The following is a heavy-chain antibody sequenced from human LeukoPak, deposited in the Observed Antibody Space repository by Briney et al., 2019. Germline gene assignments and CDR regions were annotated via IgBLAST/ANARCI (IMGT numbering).Heavy chain of an antibody. CDR3: AKELPPLVKYYFDY. CDR2: IWYDGSNK. J-gene: IGHJ4*02. Sequence: GGSLRLSCAASGFTFSDYYMSWIRQAPGQGLEWVAVIWYDGSNKYYADSVKGRFTISRDNSKNTLYLQMNSLRAEDSAVYYCAKELPPLVKYYFDYWGQGTLVTVSS. CDR1: GFTFSDYY. D-gene: IGHD1-26*01. V-gene: IGHV3-33*06.